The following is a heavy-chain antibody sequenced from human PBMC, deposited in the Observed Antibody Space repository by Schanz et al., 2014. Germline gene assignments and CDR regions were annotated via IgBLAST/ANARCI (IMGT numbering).Heavy chain of an antibody. J-gene: IGHJ6*02. CDR3: VKDLQRELLRDDHYYGMDV. CDR1: GFTFSSYG. V-gene: IGHV3-33*06. D-gene: IGHD1-26*01. Sequence: KLVESGGGVVQPGRSLRLSCAASGFTFSSYGMHWVRQVPGKGLEWVAVVCYDGSKKYYADSVKGRFTTSRDNSKNTMYLQMNSRRAEDTAVYYCVKDLQRELLRDDHYYGMDVWGQGTTVTVSS. CDR2: VCYDGSKK.